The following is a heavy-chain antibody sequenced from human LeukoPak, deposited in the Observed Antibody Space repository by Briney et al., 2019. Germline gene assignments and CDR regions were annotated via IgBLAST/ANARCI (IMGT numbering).Heavy chain of an antibody. CDR2: IIPIFGTA. Sequence: ASVKVSCKASGGTFSSYAISWVRQAPGQGLEWMGGIIPIFGTANYAQKFQGRVTITTDESTSTAYMELSSLRSEDTAVYYCARGRGIAARYYFDYWGQGTLVTVSS. CDR3: ARGRGIAARYYFDY. D-gene: IGHD6-6*01. V-gene: IGHV1-69*05. CDR1: GGTFSSYA. J-gene: IGHJ4*02.